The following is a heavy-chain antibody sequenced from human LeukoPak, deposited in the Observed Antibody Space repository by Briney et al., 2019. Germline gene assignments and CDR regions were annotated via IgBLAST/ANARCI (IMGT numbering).Heavy chain of an antibody. D-gene: IGHD3-10*01. V-gene: IGHV4-39*01. CDR3: AKIGGYMVRGVENWFDP. CDR2: IYYSGST. CDR1: GGSISSSSYY. Sequence: ASETLSLTCTVSGGSISSSSYYWGWIRQPPGKGLEWIGSIYYSGSTYYNPSLKSRVTISVDTSKNQFSLKVTSVTAADTAVYYCAKIGGYMVRGVENWFDPWGQGTLVTVSS. J-gene: IGHJ5*02.